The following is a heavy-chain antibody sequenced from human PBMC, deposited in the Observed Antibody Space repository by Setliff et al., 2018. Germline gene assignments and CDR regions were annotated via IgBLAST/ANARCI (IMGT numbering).Heavy chain of an antibody. D-gene: IGHD6-25*01. Sequence: PGGSLRLSCAASGFTFTSDWMHWVRQAPGKGLGWVARMYTDGSSTSYADSVKGRFTISRDNAKNTLYLQMNSLGAEDTAVYYCARGNSGGDYWGQGTLVTVSS. V-gene: IGHV3-74*01. CDR1: GFTFTSDW. CDR2: MYTDGSST. CDR3: ARGNSGGDY. J-gene: IGHJ4*02.